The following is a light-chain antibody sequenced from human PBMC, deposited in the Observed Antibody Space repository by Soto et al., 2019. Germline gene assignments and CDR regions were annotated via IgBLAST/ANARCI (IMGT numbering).Light chain of an antibody. CDR3: SSYTSSSTPYV. CDR2: EVS. J-gene: IGLJ1*01. V-gene: IGLV2-14*01. Sequence: QSVLTQPASMSGSPGQSIAISCTGTSSDVGGYNYVSWYQQHPGKAPKLMIYEVSNRPSGVSNRFSGSKSGNTASLTISGLQAEDEADYYCSSYTSSSTPYVFGTGTKVTVL. CDR1: SSDVGGYNY.